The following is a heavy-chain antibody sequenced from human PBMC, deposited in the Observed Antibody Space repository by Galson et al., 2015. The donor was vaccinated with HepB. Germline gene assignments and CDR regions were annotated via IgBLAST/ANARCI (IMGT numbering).Heavy chain of an antibody. Sequence: SVKVSCKASGYTFTSYYMHWVRQAPGQGLEWMGIINPSGGSTSYAQKFQGRVTMTTDTSTSTAYMELRSLRSDDTAVYYCARGTNPYYYYYYGMDVWGQGTTVTVSS. CDR1: GYTFTSYY. CDR3: ARGTNPYYYYYYGMDV. J-gene: IGHJ6*02. V-gene: IGHV1-46*01. CDR2: INPSGGST.